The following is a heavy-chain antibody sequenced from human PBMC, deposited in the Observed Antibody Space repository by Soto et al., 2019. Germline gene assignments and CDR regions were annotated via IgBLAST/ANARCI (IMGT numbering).Heavy chain of an antibody. CDR2: ISSSGTYI. V-gene: IGHV3-21*06. J-gene: IGHJ3*02. Sequence: EVQLVESGGVLVKPGVSLRLSCAASGFTFISYSMNWVRQAPGKGLEWVSSISSSGTYIYYADSVKGRFTISRDNARNSLCLQLESLRVEDTAVYYCARDWVGASDDFDIWGKGTMVTVS. D-gene: IGHD1-26*01. CDR1: GFTFISYS. CDR3: ARDWVGASDDFDI.